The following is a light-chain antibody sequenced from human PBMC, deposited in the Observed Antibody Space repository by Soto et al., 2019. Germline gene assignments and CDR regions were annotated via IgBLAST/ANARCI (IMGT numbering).Light chain of an antibody. CDR1: SSDVGGYNY. Sequence: QSALTQPASVSGSPGQSITISCTGTSSDVGGYNYVSWFQQHTGKVPKLMIYEVSPRPSGVSYRFSGSKSGSTASLTISGLQAEDEDYYYCTSFTNSYPCVFGGGTKLTVL. CDR2: EVS. J-gene: IGLJ3*02. V-gene: IGLV2-14*01. CDR3: TSFTNSYPCV.